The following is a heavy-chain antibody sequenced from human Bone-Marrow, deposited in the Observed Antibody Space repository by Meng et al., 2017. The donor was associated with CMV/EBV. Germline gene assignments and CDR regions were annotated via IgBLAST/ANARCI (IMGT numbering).Heavy chain of an antibody. J-gene: IGHJ6*02. D-gene: IGHD3-16*01. CDR3: TTDFWAEYGMDV. Sequence: GESLKISCAASGFTFSNAWMSWVRQAPGKGLEWVGRIKSKTDGGTTDYAAPVKGRFTISRDDSKNTLYLQMNSLKTEDTAVYYCTTDFWAEYGMDVWGQGTTVTVSS. V-gene: IGHV3-15*01. CDR1: GFTFSNAW. CDR2: IKSKTDGGTT.